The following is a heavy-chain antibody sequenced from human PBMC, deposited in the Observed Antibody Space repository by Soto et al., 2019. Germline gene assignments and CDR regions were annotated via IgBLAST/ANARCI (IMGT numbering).Heavy chain of an antibody. CDR3: ATGYCSGGSCPYYYYYYMDV. J-gene: IGHJ6*03. D-gene: IGHD2-15*01. Sequence: SETLSLTCTVSGGSISSGGYYWSWIRQHPGKGLEWIGYIYYSGSTYYNPSLKSRVTISVDTSKNQFSLKLSSVTAADTAVYYCATGYCSGGSCPYYYYYYMDVWGKGTTVTVSS. CDR1: GGSISSGGYY. V-gene: IGHV4-31*03. CDR2: IYYSGST.